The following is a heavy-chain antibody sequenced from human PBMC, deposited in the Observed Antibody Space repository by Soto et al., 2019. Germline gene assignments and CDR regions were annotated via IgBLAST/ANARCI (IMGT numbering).Heavy chain of an antibody. CDR3: ARTLFGWGIWXDP. CDR1: GGCISSYY. Sequence: PSETLSLTCTVSGGCISSYYWSWIRQAPGKGLEWIGYIYYSGSTNYNPSLKSRVTISVDTSKNQFSLKLSSVTAADTAVYYCARTLFGWGIWXDPWGQGTLVTVSS. V-gene: IGHV4-59*01. J-gene: IGHJ5*02. D-gene: IGHD3-10*02. CDR2: IYYSGST.